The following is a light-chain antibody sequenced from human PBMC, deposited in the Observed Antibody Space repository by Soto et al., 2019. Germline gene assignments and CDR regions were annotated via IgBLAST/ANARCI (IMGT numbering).Light chain of an antibody. V-gene: IGLV1-44*01. CDR1: SSNIGSNT. CDR2: SNN. Sequence: QSVLTQPPSASGTPGQRVTISCSGSSSNIGSNTVNWYQQLPGTAPKVLIYSNNQRPSGVPDRFFGSKSGTSASLAISGLQSEDEADYYCAAWDDSLNGSVFGSGTKLTVL. CDR3: AAWDDSLNGSV. J-gene: IGLJ1*01.